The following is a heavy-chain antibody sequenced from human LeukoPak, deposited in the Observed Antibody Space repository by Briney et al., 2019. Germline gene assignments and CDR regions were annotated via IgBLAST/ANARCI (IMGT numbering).Heavy chain of an antibody. CDR2: IYYSGST. Sequence: SETLSLTCTVSGGSISSYYWSWIRQPPGKGLEWIGYIYYSGSTNYNPSLKSRVTISVDSSKNQFSLKLSSVTAADTAVYYCARMAGGNQLLPAYYYYYYMDVWGKGTTVTVSS. D-gene: IGHD2-2*01. CDR3: ARMAGGNQLLPAYYYYYYMDV. CDR1: GGSISSYY. V-gene: IGHV4-59*01. J-gene: IGHJ6*03.